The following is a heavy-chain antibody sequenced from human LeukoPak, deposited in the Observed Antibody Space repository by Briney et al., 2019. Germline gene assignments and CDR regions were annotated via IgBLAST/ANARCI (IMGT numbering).Heavy chain of an antibody. J-gene: IGHJ3*02. V-gene: IGHV3-21*01. CDR3: AVAYYYGSGDAFDI. CDR1: GFTFRSYS. D-gene: IGHD3-10*01. CDR2: INSDSNYI. Sequence: PGGSLRLSCAASGFTFRSYSMNWVGQAPGKGLEWVSSINSDSNYIYYADSVQGRFTISRDNAKNSLYLQMNSLRAEDTAVYYCAVAYYYGSGDAFDIWGQGTKVTVSS.